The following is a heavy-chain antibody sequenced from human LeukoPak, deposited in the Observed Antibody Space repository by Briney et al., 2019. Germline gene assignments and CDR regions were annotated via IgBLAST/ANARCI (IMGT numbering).Heavy chain of an antibody. CDR2: INPNSGGT. CDR3: ARERGSYGAFDI. V-gene: IGHV1-2*02. D-gene: IGHD1-26*01. J-gene: IGHJ3*02. Sequence: ASVKVSCKASGYTFTGYYMHWVRQAPGQGLEWMGWINPNSGGTNYAQKFQGRVTMTGDTSISTAYMELSRLRSDDTAVYYCARERGSYGAFDIWGQGTMVTVSS. CDR1: GYTFTGYY.